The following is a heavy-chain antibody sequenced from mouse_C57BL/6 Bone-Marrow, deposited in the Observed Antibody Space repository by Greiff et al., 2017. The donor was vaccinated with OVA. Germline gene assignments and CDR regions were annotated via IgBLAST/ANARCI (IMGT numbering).Heavy chain of an antibody. CDR2: IYPGDGDT. CDR3: TTEGYYDY. CDR1: GYAFSSSW. J-gene: IGHJ2*01. Sequence: QVQLQQSVPELVKPGASVKISCKASGYAFSSSWMNWVKQRPGKGLEWIGRIYPGDGDTNYNGKFKGKATLTADKSSSTAYLQLSSLTSEDTAVYYCTTEGYYDYWGQGTTLTVSS. D-gene: IGHD2-3*01. V-gene: IGHV1-82*01.